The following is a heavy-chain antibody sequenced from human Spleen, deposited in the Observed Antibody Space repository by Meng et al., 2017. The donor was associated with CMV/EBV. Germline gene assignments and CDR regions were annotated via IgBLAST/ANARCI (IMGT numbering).Heavy chain of an antibody. J-gene: IGHJ4*02. CDR2: MYTGDRR. D-gene: IGHD3-3*01. V-gene: IGHV3-66*02. Sequence: RISCAASGVTVSAHYMSWVRQAPGKGLEWVSVMYTGDRRLYADSVKGRFITSRDNSKNTVHLQMNSLRPEDTAIYYCARVDFGGIQYWGQGTVVTVSS. CDR1: GVTVSAHY. CDR3: ARVDFGGIQY.